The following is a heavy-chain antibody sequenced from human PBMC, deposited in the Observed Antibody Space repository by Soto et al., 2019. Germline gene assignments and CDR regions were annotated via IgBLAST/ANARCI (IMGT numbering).Heavy chain of an antibody. D-gene: IGHD3-3*01. Sequence: SETLSLTCTFYGGSFSGYYWSWIRQPPGKGLEWIGEINHGGSTNYNPSLKSRVAISVDTSKNHFSLKLSSVTAADMAVYYCARVRGRYGVVTNLDYWGQGTLVTVSS. CDR1: GGSFSGYY. CDR3: ARVRGRYGVVTNLDY. J-gene: IGHJ4*02. V-gene: IGHV4-34*01. CDR2: INHGGST.